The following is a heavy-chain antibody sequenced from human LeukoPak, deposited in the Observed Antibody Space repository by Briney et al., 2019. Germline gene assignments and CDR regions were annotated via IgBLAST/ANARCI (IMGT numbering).Heavy chain of an antibody. D-gene: IGHD3-10*01. J-gene: IGHJ4*02. V-gene: IGHV3-49*03. CDR2: IRSKAYGGTT. CDR3: TSFLWFGELFPPFDY. Sequence: GGSLRLSCTASGFTFCDYAMSWFRQAPGKGLEWVGFIRSKAYGGTTEYAASVKGRFTISRDDSKSIAYLQMNSLKTEDTAVYYCTSFLWFGELFPPFDYWGQGTLVTVSS. CDR1: GFTFCDYA.